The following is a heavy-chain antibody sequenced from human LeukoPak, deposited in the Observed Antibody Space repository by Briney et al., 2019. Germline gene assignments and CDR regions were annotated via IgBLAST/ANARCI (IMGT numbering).Heavy chain of an antibody. CDR2: IYYSGVT. D-gene: IGHD5-18*01. CDR3: ARHHSNFDY. Sequence: TPSETLSLTCTVSGGSISSYYWSWIRQPPGKGLEWIGYIYYSGVTNYNPSLKSRVTISVDTSKNQFSLKLSSVTAADTAVYYCARHHSNFDYWGQGTLVTVSS. J-gene: IGHJ4*02. V-gene: IGHV4-59*08. CDR1: GGSISSYY.